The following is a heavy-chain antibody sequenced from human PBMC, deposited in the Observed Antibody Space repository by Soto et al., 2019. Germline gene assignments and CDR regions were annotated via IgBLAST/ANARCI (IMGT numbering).Heavy chain of an antibody. CDR3: AKDRARYCSSTSCYYLDY. CDR1: GFTFSSYA. V-gene: IGHV3-30*18. D-gene: IGHD2-2*01. CDR2: ISYDGSNK. Sequence: QVQLVESGGGVVQPGRSLRLSCAASGFTFSSYAVHWVRQAPGKGLEWVAVISYDGSNKNYADSVKGRFTISRDNSKNTVYLQMNSLRAEDTALYYCAKDRARYCSSTSCYYLDYWGQGTLVTVSS. J-gene: IGHJ4*02.